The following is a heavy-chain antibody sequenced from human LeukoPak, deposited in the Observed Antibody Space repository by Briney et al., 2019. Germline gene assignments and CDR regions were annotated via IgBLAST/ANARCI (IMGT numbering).Heavy chain of an antibody. D-gene: IGHD1-26*01. CDR3: ARGTITSGSYSFDY. CDR2: ISESSSYI. J-gene: IGHJ4*02. Sequence: KPGGSLRLSCAASGFTFSSYSMNWVRQAPGKGLEWVSCISESSSYIYYADSVKGRFTISRDNAKNSLYLQMNSLRAEDTAVYYCARGTITSGSYSFDYWGQGTLVTVSS. CDR1: GFTFSSYS. V-gene: IGHV3-21*01.